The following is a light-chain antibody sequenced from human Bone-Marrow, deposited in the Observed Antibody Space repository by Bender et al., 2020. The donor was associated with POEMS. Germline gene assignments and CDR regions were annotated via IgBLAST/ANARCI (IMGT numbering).Light chain of an antibody. CDR1: SSDVGSYNF. J-gene: IGLJ3*02. Sequence: QSALTQPASVSGSPGQSITIPCTGTSSDVGSYNFVSWYQQHPGKAPKLMIYEGTKRPSGVSNRFSGSKSGNTASLTISGLQAEDEADYYCCSYAGRRVFGGGTKLTVL. CDR3: CSYAGRRV. CDR2: EGT. V-gene: IGLV2-23*01.